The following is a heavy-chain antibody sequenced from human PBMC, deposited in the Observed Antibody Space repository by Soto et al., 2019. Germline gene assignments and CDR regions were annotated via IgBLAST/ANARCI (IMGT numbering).Heavy chain of an antibody. Sequence: QVHLVESGGGVVQPGRSLRLSCAASGFTFSNFGMHWVRQAPGKGLEWVAVISYDGSDKYYADSVKGRFTVSRDRSKNTLFLQMNSLRAEDTAVYYCARDSEHCSGGSCSASDYWGQVTLVIVSS. D-gene: IGHD2-15*01. CDR2: ISYDGSDK. CDR1: GFTFSNFG. V-gene: IGHV3-30*03. CDR3: ARDSEHCSGGSCSASDY. J-gene: IGHJ4*02.